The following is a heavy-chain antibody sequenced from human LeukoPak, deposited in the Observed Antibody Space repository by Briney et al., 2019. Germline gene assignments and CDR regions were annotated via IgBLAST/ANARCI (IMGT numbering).Heavy chain of an antibody. D-gene: IGHD4-17*01. CDR3: ASLHVGDYGDYSYFDY. CDR1: GDSISSYY. CDR2: IYYSGST. J-gene: IGHJ4*02. V-gene: IGHV4-59*01. Sequence: PSETLSLTCTVSGDSISSYYWSWIRQPPGKGLEWIGYIYYSGSTNYNPSLKSRVTISVDTSKNQFSLKLSSVTAADTAVYYCASLHVGDYGDYSYFDYWGQGTLVTVSS.